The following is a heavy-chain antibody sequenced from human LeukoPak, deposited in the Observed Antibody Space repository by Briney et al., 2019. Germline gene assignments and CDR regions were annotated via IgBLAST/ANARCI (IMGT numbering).Heavy chain of an antibody. J-gene: IGHJ5*02. CDR2: ISYTGST. V-gene: IGHV4-59*08. Sequence: PSETLSLTCTVSGGSISSYYWSWLRQPPGKGLEGFGYISYTGSTNYNPSLKSRVTISVDTSKNQFSLKLSSVTAADTPVYYCARGYPLGYHYYGSGDNDGFDPWGQGTLVTVSS. CDR3: ARGYPLGYHYYGSGDNDGFDP. D-gene: IGHD3-10*01. CDR1: GGSISSYY.